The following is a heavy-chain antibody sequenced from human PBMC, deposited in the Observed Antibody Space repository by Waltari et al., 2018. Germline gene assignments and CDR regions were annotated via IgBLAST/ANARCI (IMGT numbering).Heavy chain of an antibody. V-gene: IGHV3-13*01. CDR2: MGTAGDT. CDR1: GFTFSSYD. Sequence: EVQLVESGGGLVQPGGSLRLSCAASGFTFSSYDMHWVRQATGKGLEWVSAMGTAGDTYYPGSVKGRFTISRENAKNSLYLQMNSLRAGDTAVYYCARRTIDWYFDLWGRGTLVTVSS. CDR3: ARRTIDWYFDL. J-gene: IGHJ2*01.